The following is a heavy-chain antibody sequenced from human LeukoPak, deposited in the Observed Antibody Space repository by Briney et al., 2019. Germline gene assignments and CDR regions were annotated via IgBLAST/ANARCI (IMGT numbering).Heavy chain of an antibody. CDR1: GYTFTVHY. Sequence: PGASVKVSCKASGYTFTVHYLHWLRQAPGQGLEWMGWIKPDSGATNSAQNFQGRVTMTSDTSINTAYMELSSLTSDDTAMYYCARDHDYGPDYWGQGTLVTVSA. CDR3: ARDHDYGPDY. V-gene: IGHV1-2*02. CDR2: IKPDSGAT. J-gene: IGHJ4*02. D-gene: IGHD4/OR15-4a*01.